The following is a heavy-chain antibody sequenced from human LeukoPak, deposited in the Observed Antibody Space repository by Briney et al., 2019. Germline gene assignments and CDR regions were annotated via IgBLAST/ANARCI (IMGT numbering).Heavy chain of an antibody. CDR1: GGSFSGYY. Sequence: SETLSLTCAVYGGSFSGYYWSWIRQPPGKGLEWIGEINHSGSTNYNPSLKSRVTISVDTSKNQFSLKLSSVTAADTAVYYCASLSNYGDYPTWGQGTLVTVSS. CDR2: INHSGST. CDR3: ASLSNYGDYPT. V-gene: IGHV4-34*01. J-gene: IGHJ5*02. D-gene: IGHD4-17*01.